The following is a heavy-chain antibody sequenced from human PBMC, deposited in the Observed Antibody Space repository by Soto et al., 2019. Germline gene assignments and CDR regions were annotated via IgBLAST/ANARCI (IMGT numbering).Heavy chain of an antibody. CDR1: GFTVSSNY. CDR2: IYSDGTT. J-gene: IGHJ4*02. V-gene: IGHV3-53*02. CDR3: AILSN. Sequence: EVQLVETGGGLIQPGGSLRLSCAASGFTVSSNYMNWVRQAPGKGLEWVSIIYSDGTTSYADSVKGRFTISRDNFKNTLHLQMNSLRAEDTAVYYCAILSNWGQGTLVTVSS. D-gene: IGHD6-6*01.